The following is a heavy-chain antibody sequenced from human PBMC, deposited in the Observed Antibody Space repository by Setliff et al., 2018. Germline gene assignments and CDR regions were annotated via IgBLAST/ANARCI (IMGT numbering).Heavy chain of an antibody. D-gene: IGHD3-22*01. CDR3: ARRDSTGYYGYSFDF. Sequence: SETLSLTCTVSGDSISRSTYYWGWIRQSPGKGLDWIGTVDHSGNTFYNPSLKSRVTISVDTSKNQLSLELASVTAADTAVYYCARRDSTGYYGYSFDFWGRGTLVTVSS. CDR2: VDHSGNT. CDR1: GDSISRSTYY. V-gene: IGHV4-39*01. J-gene: IGHJ4*02.